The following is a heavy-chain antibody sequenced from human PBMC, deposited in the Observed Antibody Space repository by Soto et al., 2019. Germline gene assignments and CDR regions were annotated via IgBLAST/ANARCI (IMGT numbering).Heavy chain of an antibody. CDR1: GFSLTTSGVS. V-gene: IGHV2-5*01. CDR3: AYRVGSRGSFDY. J-gene: IGHJ4*02. D-gene: IGHD6-25*01. CDR2: IYWNDDK. Sequence: QITLKESGPTLVKPTQTLTLTCTFSGFSLTTSGVSVGWIRHPPGKALEWLASIYWNDDKRYSPSLKSRLTLTKDNSKKQVVLTMTNMDPVDTATYYCAYRVGSRGSFDYWGQGTLVTVSS.